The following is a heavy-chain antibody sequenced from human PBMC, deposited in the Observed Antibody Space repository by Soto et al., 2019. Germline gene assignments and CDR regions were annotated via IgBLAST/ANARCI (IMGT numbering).Heavy chain of an antibody. D-gene: IGHD4-17*01. J-gene: IGHJ5*02. CDR1: GFTFSSYS. V-gene: IGHV3-48*02. Sequence: PGGSLRLSCAASGFTFSSYSMNWVRQAPGKGLEWVSYISSSSSTIYYADSVKGRFTISRDNAKNSLYLQMNSLRDEDTAVYYCARENYGDYLNWFDPWRQGTLVTVSS. CDR2: ISSSSSTI. CDR3: ARENYGDYLNWFDP.